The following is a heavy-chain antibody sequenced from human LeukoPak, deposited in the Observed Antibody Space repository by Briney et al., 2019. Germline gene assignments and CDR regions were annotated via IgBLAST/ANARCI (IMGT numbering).Heavy chain of an antibody. CDR1: GFTFSSYS. CDR3: AELGITMIGGV. D-gene: IGHD3-10*02. Sequence: GGSLRLSCAASGFTFSSYSMNWVRQAPGEGLEWVSYISSSGSTIYYADSVKGRFTISRDNAKNSLYLQMNSLRAEDTAVYCCAELGITMIGGVWGKGTTVTISS. V-gene: IGHV3-48*04. CDR2: ISSSGSTI. J-gene: IGHJ6*04.